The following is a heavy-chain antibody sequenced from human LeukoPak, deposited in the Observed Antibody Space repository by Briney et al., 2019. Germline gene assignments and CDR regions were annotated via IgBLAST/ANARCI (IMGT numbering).Heavy chain of an antibody. CDR3: ARDPYNTILYRLAH. CDR2: ISANGQAK. D-gene: IGHD3-10*01. V-gene: IGHV3-23*01. Sequence: PGGSLRLSCAGAGVAFGTYAMSWVRQAPGMGPEWVSSISANGQAKYYADSVEGRFTISRDNSKSTLYLQLNSLRAEDTATYYCARDPYNTILYRLAHWGQGTRVTVSS. J-gene: IGHJ4*02. CDR1: GVAFGTYA.